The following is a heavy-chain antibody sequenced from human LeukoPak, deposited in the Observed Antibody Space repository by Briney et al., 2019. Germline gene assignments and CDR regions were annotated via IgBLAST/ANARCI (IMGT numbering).Heavy chain of an antibody. D-gene: IGHD3-22*01. Sequence: QPGGSLRLSCAASGFTFSSYEMNWVRQAPGKWLEWVAYISSSGSTIYYADSGKGRFTLSRDNATNSLYLQMNRLRAEDTAFYYCARDGGSSGPDAFDIWGQGTMVTVSS. V-gene: IGHV3-48*03. J-gene: IGHJ3*02. CDR1: GFTFSSYE. CDR2: ISSSGSTI. CDR3: ARDGGSSGPDAFDI.